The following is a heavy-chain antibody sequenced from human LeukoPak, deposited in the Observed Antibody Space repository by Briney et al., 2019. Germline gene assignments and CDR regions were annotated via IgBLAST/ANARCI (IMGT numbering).Heavy chain of an antibody. Sequence: GGSLRLSCAASGITFSSYAMSWVRQAPGKGLEWVSGISGSGRSTFYADSVKGRFTISRDNAKNSLYLQMNSLRAEDTAVYYCAKTRSRNMITFGGVENWFDPWGQGTLVTVSS. CDR1: GITFSSYA. D-gene: IGHD3-16*01. CDR3: AKTRSRNMITFGGVENWFDP. CDR2: ISGSGRST. V-gene: IGHV3-23*01. J-gene: IGHJ5*02.